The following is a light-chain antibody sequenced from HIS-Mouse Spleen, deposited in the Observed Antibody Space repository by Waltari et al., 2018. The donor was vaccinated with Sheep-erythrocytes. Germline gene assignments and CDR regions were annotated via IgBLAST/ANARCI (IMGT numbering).Light chain of an antibody. CDR1: SSDVGGYNY. J-gene: IGLJ3*02. V-gene: IGLV2-8*01. Sequence: QSALTQPPSASGSPGQSVTISCTGTSSDVGGYNYVSWYQQHPGKAPKLMIYEVSKRPSGVPDRFSGYKSGNTASLTVSGLQAEDDADYYCSSYAGSNNWVFGGGTKLTVL. CDR2: EVS. CDR3: SSYAGSNNWV.